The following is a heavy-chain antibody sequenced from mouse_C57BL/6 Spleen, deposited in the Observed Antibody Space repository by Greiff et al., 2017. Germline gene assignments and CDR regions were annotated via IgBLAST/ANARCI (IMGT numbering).Heavy chain of an antibody. CDR1: GYAFSSSW. CDR2: TYPGDGDT. J-gene: IGHJ2*01. Sequence: VHLQQSGPGLVKPGASVKISCTASGYAFSSSWMNLVKLSPGTGLEWIGRTYPGDGDTNYNGSFKGQATLTADKSSSTAYMQLSSLTSEYSAVYFCESWITTVVEGYYLDYWGQGTTLTVSS. CDR3: ESWITTVVEGYYLDY. V-gene: IGHV1-82*01. D-gene: IGHD1-1*01.